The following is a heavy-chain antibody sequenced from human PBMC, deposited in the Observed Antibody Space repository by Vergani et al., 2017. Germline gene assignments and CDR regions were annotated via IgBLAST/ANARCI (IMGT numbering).Heavy chain of an antibody. CDR1: GGSISSYY. J-gene: IGHJ1*01. CDR3: TTVGTGNR. D-gene: IGHD1-14*01. Sequence: VQLQESGPGLVKPSETLSLTCTVSGGSISSYYWSWIRQPPGKGLEWVGRIKSKTDGGTTDYAAPVKGRFTISRDDSKNTLYLQMYSLKTEDTAVYYCTTVGTGNRGGQGSLVTVYS. V-gene: IGHV3-15*01. CDR2: IKSKTDGGTT.